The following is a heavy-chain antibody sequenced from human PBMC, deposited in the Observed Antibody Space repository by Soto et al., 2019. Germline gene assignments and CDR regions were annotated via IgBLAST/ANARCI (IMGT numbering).Heavy chain of an antibody. CDR1: GYTFTSYG. D-gene: IGHD6-6*01. CDR3: ARFDSSGLIFDY. Sequence: QVQLVQSGAEVKKPGASVQVSCKASGYTFTSYGISWVRQAPGQGLEWMGWITPNNGNTKYAQKLQGRVTMTTDTSTSTAYMELRSLRSDDPAVYYCARFDSSGLIFDYWGQGTLVTVSS. CDR2: ITPNNGNT. J-gene: IGHJ4*02. V-gene: IGHV1-18*01.